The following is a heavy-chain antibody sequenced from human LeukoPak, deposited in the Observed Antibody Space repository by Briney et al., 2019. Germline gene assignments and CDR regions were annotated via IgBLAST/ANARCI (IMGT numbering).Heavy chain of an antibody. CDR2: TKSKIGGGTT. J-gene: IGHJ4*02. V-gene: IGHV3-15*01. Sequence: GGSLRLSCAASGFTFNNAWMSWVRQAPGKGLEWVGRTKSKIGGGTTEYAAPVKGRFTISRDDSKNTLYLQMNSLETEDTAIYYCTTYSSSWYYFDFWGQGTLVTVSS. CDR3: TTYSSSWYYFDF. D-gene: IGHD6-13*01. CDR1: GFTFNNAW.